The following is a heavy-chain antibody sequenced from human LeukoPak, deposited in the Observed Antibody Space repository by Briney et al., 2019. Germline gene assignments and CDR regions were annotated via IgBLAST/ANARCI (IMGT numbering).Heavy chain of an antibody. D-gene: IGHD3-10*01. J-gene: IGHJ4*02. CDR2: ISGSGDDT. V-gene: IGHV3-23*01. CDR1: GFTFSSYA. Sequence: GGSLRLSCAASGFTFSSYAMTWVRQAPGKGLEWDSSISGSGDDTNYADSVKGRFTISRDNSKNTLYLQMNSLKAEDTAVYYCAKDPYQTYREYGSARPDYWGQGTLVTVSS. CDR3: AKDPYQTYREYGSARPDY.